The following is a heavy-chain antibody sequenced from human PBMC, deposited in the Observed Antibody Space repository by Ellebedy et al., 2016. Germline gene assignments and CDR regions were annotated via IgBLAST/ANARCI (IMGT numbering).Heavy chain of an antibody. D-gene: IGHD5-12*01. CDR2: IDFSGTGT. CDR1: GFTFSIAG. CDR3: ARDQYSGYDRAFDY. J-gene: IGHJ4*02. Sequence: GGSLRLSXAASGFTFSIAGMTWVRQAPGKGLEWVATIDFSGTGTYYADSVKGRFIISRDNTKNLVFLQMNSLRAEDTAVYYCARDQYSGYDRAFDYWGQGTLVTVSS. V-gene: IGHV3-21*06.